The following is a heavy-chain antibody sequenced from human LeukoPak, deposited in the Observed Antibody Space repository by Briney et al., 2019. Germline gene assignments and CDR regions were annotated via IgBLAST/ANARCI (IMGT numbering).Heavy chain of an antibody. CDR1: GFNFSTYT. CDR2: ITSSGSTI. Sequence: GGSLRLSCAASGFNFSTYTMNWVRQAPGKGLEWVSSITSSGSTIFYADSVKGRFTVSRDNAKNSLYLQMNSLRAEDTAVYYCARDWARRYFDLWGRGTLVTVSS. V-gene: IGHV3-48*04. CDR3: ARDWARRYFDL. D-gene: IGHD1-14*01. J-gene: IGHJ2*01.